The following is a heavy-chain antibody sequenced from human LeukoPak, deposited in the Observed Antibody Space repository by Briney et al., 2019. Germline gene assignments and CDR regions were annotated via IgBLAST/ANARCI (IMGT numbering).Heavy chain of an antibody. V-gene: IGHV1-24*01. Sequence: ASVKVSCKVSGYTLTELSMHWVRQAPGKGLEWMGGFDPEDGETIYAQKFQGRVTMTEDTSTDTAYMELSSLRSEDTAVYYCATEGYSSGWNYYYYGMDVWGQGTTVTVS. CDR1: GYTLTELS. D-gene: IGHD6-19*01. CDR2: FDPEDGET. J-gene: IGHJ6*02. CDR3: ATEGYSSGWNYYYYGMDV.